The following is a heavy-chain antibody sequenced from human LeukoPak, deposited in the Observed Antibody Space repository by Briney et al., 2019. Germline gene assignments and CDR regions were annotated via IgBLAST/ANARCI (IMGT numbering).Heavy chain of an antibody. CDR2: IYYSGST. Sequence: SETLSLTCTVSGGSISSGGYYWSWIRQHPGKGLEWIGYIYYSGSTYSNPSLKSRVTISVDTSKNQFSLKLSSVTAADTAVYYCARRPGDFWSGYYYGMDVWGQGATVTVSS. V-gene: IGHV4-31*03. D-gene: IGHD3-3*01. CDR1: GGSISSGGYY. CDR3: ARRPGDFWSGYYYGMDV. J-gene: IGHJ6*02.